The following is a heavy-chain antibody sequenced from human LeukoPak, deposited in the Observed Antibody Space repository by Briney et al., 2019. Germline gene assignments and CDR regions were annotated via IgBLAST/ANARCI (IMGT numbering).Heavy chain of an antibody. J-gene: IGHJ6*02. CDR3: AGQYCSGGSCYPGYYCYYGMDV. CDR2: INPNSGGT. CDR1: GYTFTGYY. V-gene: IGHV1-2*02. Sequence: ASVKVSRKASGYTFTGYYMHWVRQAPGQGLEWMGWINPNSGGTNYAQKFQGRVTMTRDTSISTAYMELSRLRSDDTAVYYCAGQYCSGGSCYPGYYCYYGMDVWGQGTTVTVSS. D-gene: IGHD2-15*01.